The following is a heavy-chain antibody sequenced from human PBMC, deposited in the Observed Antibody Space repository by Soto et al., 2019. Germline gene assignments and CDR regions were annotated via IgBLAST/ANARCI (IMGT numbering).Heavy chain of an antibody. CDR1: GFAFSDSA. Sequence: QVQLVESGGGVVPPGRSLRLSCAASGFAFSDSAMHWVRQAPGKGLEWVSVIAYDGINKYYADSVQGRFTISRDNSKNTRGRQRTSLRAEDTAVYYCSRGGDSGKYFESWGQGTLATVPS. V-gene: IGHV3-30-3*01. J-gene: IGHJ4*02. D-gene: IGHD1-26*01. CDR2: IAYDGINK. CDR3: SRGGDSGKYFES.